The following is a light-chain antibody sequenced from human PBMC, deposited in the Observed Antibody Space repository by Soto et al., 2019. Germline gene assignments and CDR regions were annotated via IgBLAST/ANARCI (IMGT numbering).Light chain of an antibody. J-gene: IGKJ4*01. CDR3: QQYNSWPLT. Sequence: ALTQSPGTLSSSPGERATLSFRASQSVSSNYLAWYQQKPGQAPRLLIYGASSRATGIPDRFSGSGSGTDFTLTIDRLESEDFAVYYCQQYNSWPLTFGGGTKVDIK. CDR1: QSVSSNY. CDR2: GAS. V-gene: IGKV3-20*01.